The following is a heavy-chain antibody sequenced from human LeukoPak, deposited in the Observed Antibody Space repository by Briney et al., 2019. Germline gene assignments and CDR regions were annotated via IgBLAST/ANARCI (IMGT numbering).Heavy chain of an antibody. CDR2: IIPIFGTA. V-gene: IGHV1-69*13. CDR1: GGTFSSYA. D-gene: IGHD3-22*01. J-gene: IGHJ3*02. CDR3: AREKVIGHDAFDI. Sequence: SVKVSCKASGGTFSSYAISWVRQAPGQELEWMGGIIPIFGTANYAQKFQGRVTITADESTSTAYMELSSLRSEDTAVYYCAREKVIGHDAFDIWGQGTMVTVSS.